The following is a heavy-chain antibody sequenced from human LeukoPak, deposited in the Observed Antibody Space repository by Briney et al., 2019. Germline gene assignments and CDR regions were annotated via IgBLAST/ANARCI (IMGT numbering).Heavy chain of an antibody. CDR3: ASNVVSAFDI. J-gene: IGHJ3*02. V-gene: IGHV1-69*04. Sequence: SVKVSCKASGGTFSSYAISWVRQAPGQGLEWMGRIIPIFGIANYAQKFQGRVTITADKSTSTAYMELSSLRSEDTAVYYCASNVVSAFDIWGLGTMVTVSS. CDR2: IIPIFGIA. CDR1: GGTFSSYA. D-gene: IGHD2-15*01.